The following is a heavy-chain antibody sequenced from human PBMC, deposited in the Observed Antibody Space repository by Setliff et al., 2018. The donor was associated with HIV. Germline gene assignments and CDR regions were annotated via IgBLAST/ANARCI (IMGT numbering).Heavy chain of an antibody. D-gene: IGHD6-13*01. V-gene: IGHV4-39*01. Sequence: SETLSLTCSVSGDSISDTTYYWGWIRQPPGKGLEWIGNIYHSGSTFYKPSLKSRVTMSVDTSKNQVSLRLSSATAADTGVYYCARHRDPPGSRWIFYYYYMDLWGGGTTVTVSS. J-gene: IGHJ6*03. CDR3: ARHRDPPGSRWIFYYYYMDL. CDR2: IYHSGST. CDR1: GDSISDTTYY.